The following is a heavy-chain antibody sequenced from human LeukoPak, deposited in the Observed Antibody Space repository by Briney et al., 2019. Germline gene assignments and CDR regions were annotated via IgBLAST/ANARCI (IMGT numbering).Heavy chain of an antibody. CDR1: GYTLTELS. Sequence: ASVKVSCKVSGYTLTELSMHWVRQAPGKGLEWMGGFDPEDGETIYAQKFQGRVTMTEDTSTDTAYMELSSLRSEDTAVYYCATPGLRYFDWLDAFDIWGQGTMVTVSS. D-gene: IGHD3-9*01. CDR3: ATPGLRYFDWLDAFDI. CDR2: FDPEDGET. V-gene: IGHV1-24*01. J-gene: IGHJ3*02.